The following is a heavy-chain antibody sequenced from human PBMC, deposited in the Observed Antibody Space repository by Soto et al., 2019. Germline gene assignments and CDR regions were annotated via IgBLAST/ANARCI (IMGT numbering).Heavy chain of an antibody. V-gene: IGHV4-59*01. CDR2: IYYSGST. CDR1: GGSISSYY. D-gene: IGHD3-22*01. Sequence: SETLSLTCTVSGGSISSYYWSWIRQPPGKGLEWIGYIYYSGSTNYNPSLKSRVTISVDTSKNQFSLKLSSVTAADTAVYYCARVTDYYDSSGYYSLDYWGQGTLVTVSS. CDR3: ARVTDYYDSSGYYSLDY. J-gene: IGHJ4*02.